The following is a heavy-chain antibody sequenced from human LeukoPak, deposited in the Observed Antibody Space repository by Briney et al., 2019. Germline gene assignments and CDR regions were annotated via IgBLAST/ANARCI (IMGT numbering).Heavy chain of an antibody. CDR2: ISTPGDRT. Sequence: PGGSLRLSCAASEFTFTNYDMSWVRQAPGEGLDWVSSISTPGDRTYYADSVKGRFTISRDNSKNTLYLQINSLRAEDSAVYYCAKDACVGDCNYHFDYWGQGTLVPVSS. J-gene: IGHJ4*02. V-gene: IGHV3-23*01. CDR1: EFTFTNYD. CDR3: AKDACVGDCNYHFDY. D-gene: IGHD2-21*02.